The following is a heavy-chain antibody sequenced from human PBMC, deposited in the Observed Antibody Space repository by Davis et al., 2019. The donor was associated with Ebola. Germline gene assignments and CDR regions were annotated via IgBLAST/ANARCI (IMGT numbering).Heavy chain of an antibody. CDR1: GGSISPYY. V-gene: IGHV4-59*01. Sequence: MPSETLSLTCTVSGGSISPYYWSWIRQPPGKGLEWIGFIYYSGSTNYNPSLKSRVTISLDTSKNQFSLRLSSVTAADTAVYYCARALYGSGSYYYYYYGLDVWGQGTTVTVSS. D-gene: IGHD3-10*01. CDR2: IYYSGST. J-gene: IGHJ6*02. CDR3: ARALYGSGSYYYYYYGLDV.